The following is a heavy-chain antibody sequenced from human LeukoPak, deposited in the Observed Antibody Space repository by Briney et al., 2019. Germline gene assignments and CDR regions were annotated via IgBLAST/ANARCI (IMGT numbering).Heavy chain of an antibody. V-gene: IGHV1-69*13. D-gene: IGHD3-9*01. CDR1: GCTLRSYA. CDR2: VIPIFGTA. Sequence: SSVNVSRKPCGCTLRSYAIIWVRQAPGQGRKWVGGVIPIFGTANYAQQPHGRVTVTADEYTSTAYMELSSLRSEDAVVYYCATERLNYDIWTGYNSRPSWDAFDIWGQGTMVTVSS. J-gene: IGHJ3*02. CDR3: ATERLNYDIWTGYNSRPSWDAFDI.